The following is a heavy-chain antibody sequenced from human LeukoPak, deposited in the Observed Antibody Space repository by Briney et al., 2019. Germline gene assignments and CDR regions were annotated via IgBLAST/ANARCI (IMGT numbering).Heavy chain of an antibody. Sequence: ASVKVSCKASGYTFTGYYMHWVRQAPGQGLEWMGWINPNSGGTNYAQKFQGRVTTTRDTSISTAYMELSRLRSDDTAVYYCARSNFWSGRGYFWGQGTLVTVSS. CDR3: ARSNFWSGRGYF. J-gene: IGHJ4*02. CDR1: GYTFTGYY. V-gene: IGHV1-2*02. CDR2: INPNSGGT. D-gene: IGHD3-3*01.